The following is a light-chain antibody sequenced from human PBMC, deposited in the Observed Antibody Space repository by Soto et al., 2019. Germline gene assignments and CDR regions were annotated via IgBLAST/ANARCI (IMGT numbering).Light chain of an antibody. CDR2: GAS. CDR3: QEYNNWHPVT. CDR1: QSVSSK. Sequence: EIVMTQSPATLSVSPGERATLSGRASQSVSSKLAWYQQKPGQAPRLLIYGASTRATGIPARFSGSGSGTEFTLTISSLQSEDFAVYYCQEYNNWHPVTFGGGTKVEIK. J-gene: IGKJ4*01. V-gene: IGKV3-15*01.